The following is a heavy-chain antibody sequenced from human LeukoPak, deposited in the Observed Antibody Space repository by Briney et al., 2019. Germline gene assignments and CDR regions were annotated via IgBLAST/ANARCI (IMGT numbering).Heavy chain of an antibody. CDR3: ANGEGYCSSTSCYQGDNWFDP. J-gene: IGHJ5*02. Sequence: ASVKVSCKASGYTFTGYYMHWVRQAPGQGLKWMGWINPNSGGTNYAQKFQGRVTMTRDTSISTAYMELSRLRSDDTAVYYCANGEGYCSSTSCYQGDNWFDPWGQGTLVTVSS. CDR1: GYTFTGYY. V-gene: IGHV1-2*02. CDR2: INPNSGGT. D-gene: IGHD2-2*01.